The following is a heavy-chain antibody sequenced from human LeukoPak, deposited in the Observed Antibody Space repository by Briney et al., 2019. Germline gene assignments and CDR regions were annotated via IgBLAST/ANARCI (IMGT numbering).Heavy chain of an antibody. CDR1: GYSFTSYW. CDR2: IYPGDPDT. D-gene: IGHD5-18*01. J-gene: IGHJ4*02. V-gene: IGHV5-51*01. CDR3: ARRQPGYGPNKYYFDY. Sequence: GESLKISCKGSGYSFTSYWIGWVRQMPGKGLEWMGIIYPGDPDTRYSPSFQGQVTISADKSISTAYLQWSSLKASDTAMYYCARRQPGYGPNKYYFDYWGQGTLVTVSS.